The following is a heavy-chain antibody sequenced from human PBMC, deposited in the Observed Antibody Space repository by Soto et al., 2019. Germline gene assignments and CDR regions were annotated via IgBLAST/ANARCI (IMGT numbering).Heavy chain of an antibody. J-gene: IGHJ4*02. Sequence: QVQLQESGPGLVKPSETMSLTCTVAGVSISNSNTYWNWVRQPPGKGLEWIGFVYYRGSTKYNPSLESRVTISVDASRNQLSLELPSVTATDTAVYYCARGGGSYSSGWYYDSWGQGTLVTVSS. CDR3: ARGGGSYSSGWYYDS. V-gene: IGHV4-59*08. CDR2: VYYRGST. D-gene: IGHD6-19*01. CDR1: GVSISNSNTY.